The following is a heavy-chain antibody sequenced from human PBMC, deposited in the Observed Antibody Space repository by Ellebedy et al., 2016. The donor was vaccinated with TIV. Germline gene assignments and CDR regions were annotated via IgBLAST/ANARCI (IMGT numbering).Heavy chain of an antibody. V-gene: IGHV4-34*01. CDR3: ARGFYDWGNSYHFDH. CDR2: IYHSGST. Sequence: SETLSLTCAVYGGSFTGYYYSWIRQPPGKGLEWIGSIYHSGSTYYNPSLKSRVTASLDTSNNQFSLRLNSVTAADTAVYYCARGFYDWGNSYHFDHWGRGSLVTVSS. J-gene: IGHJ4*02. D-gene: IGHD2/OR15-2a*01. CDR1: GGSFTGYY.